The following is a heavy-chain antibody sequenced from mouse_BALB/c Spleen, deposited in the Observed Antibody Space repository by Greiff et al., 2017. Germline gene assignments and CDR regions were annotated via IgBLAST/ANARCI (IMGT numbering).Heavy chain of an antibody. J-gene: IGHJ4*01. CDR1: GYTFTSYW. V-gene: IGHV1-69*02. D-gene: IGHD2-4*01. CDR3: TRSIPITHYYAMDY. Sequence: QVQLQQPGAELVRPGASVKLSCKASGYTFTSYWINWVKQRPGQGLEWIGNIYPSDSYTNYNQKFKDKATLTVDKSSSTAYMQLSSPTSEDSAVYYCTRSIPITHYYAMDYWGQGTSVTVSS. CDR2: IYPSDSYT.